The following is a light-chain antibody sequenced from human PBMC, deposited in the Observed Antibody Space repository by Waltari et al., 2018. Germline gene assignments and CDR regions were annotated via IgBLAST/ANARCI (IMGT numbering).Light chain of an antibody. CDR3: SSYASSATVI. V-gene: IGLV2-14*03. CDR1: GNDVGGYNY. Sequence: QSALTQPASVSGSPGQSITISCSGTGNDVGGYNYVSWYQQHPGKVPKLVIYAVTKRPSGVFNRVSGSKSDNAGSLTISGLQPEDEADYYCSSYASSATVIFGGGTKLTVL. J-gene: IGLJ2*01. CDR2: AVT.